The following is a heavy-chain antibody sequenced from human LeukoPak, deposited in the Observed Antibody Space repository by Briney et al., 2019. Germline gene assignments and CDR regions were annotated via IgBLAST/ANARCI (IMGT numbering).Heavy chain of an antibody. V-gene: IGHV3-48*02. CDR2: ISSRSFTI. CDR3: ARSVIAVAGYDAFDI. D-gene: IGHD6-19*01. CDR1: GFTFSAYS. Sequence: GGSLRLSCAASGFTFSAYSMNWVRQAPGKGLDWVSYISSRSFTIYYADSVKGRFTISRDNAKNSLYLEMNSLRDEDTAVCYCARSVIAVAGYDAFDIWGQGTVVTVSS. J-gene: IGHJ3*02.